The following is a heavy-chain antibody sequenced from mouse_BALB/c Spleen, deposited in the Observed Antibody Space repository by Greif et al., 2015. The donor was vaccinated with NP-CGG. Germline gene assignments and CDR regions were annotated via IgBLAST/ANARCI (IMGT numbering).Heavy chain of an antibody. CDR2: ILPGSGST. CDR3: ARRGRIGGSRGYAMDY. CDR1: GYTFSSYW. J-gene: IGHJ4*01. V-gene: IGHV1-9*01. Sequence: VQLQQSGAELMKPGASVKISCKATGYTFSSYWIEWVKQRPGHGLEWIGEILPGSGSTNYNEKFKGKATFTADTSSNTAYMQLSSLTSEDSAVYYCARRGRIGGSRGYAMDYWGQGTSVTVSS. D-gene: IGHD3-1*01.